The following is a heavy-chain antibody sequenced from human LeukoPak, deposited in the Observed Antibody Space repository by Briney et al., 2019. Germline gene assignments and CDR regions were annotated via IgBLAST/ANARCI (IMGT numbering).Heavy chain of an antibody. J-gene: IGHJ3*02. V-gene: IGHV3-7*01. Sequence: GGSLRLSCAASGFTLSSYWMSWVRQAPGKGLEWVANIKQDRGEKYYVDSVKGRFTISRDNAKNSLYLQMNSLRAEDTAIYYCARDTLSSWYQIDAFDIWGQGTMVTVSS. CDR3: ARDTLSSWYQIDAFDI. D-gene: IGHD6-13*01. CDR1: GFTLSSYW. CDR2: IKQDRGEK.